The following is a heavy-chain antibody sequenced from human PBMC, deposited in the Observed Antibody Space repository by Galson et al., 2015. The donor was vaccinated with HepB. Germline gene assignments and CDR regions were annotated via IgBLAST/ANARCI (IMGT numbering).Heavy chain of an antibody. CDR1: GFSFSSYG. V-gene: IGHV3-33*06. CDR2: IWRDGTNK. J-gene: IGHJ4*02. D-gene: IGHD3-10*01. Sequence: SLRLSCAASGFSFSSYGLHWVRQAPGKGLEWLSVIWRDGTNKYYADSVKGRFTISRDNSKSTLYLQMNSLRVEDTAVYYCAKELEPSFYNGRRGNYYDYWGQGVLVTVSS. CDR3: AKELEPSFYNGRRGNYYDY.